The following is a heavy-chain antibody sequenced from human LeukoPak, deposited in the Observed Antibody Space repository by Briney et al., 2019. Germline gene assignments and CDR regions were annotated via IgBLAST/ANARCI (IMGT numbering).Heavy chain of an antibody. Sequence: VASVKVSCKASGYTFTSYGISWVRQAPGQGLEWMGWISAYNGNTNYAQKLQGRVTMTTDTSTSTAYMELRSLRSDDTAVYYCARDDRTGYSSSWYDYAFDIWGQGTMVTVSS. CDR2: ISAYNGNT. V-gene: IGHV1-18*01. D-gene: IGHD6-13*01. CDR3: ARDDRTGYSSSWYDYAFDI. CDR1: GYTFTSYG. J-gene: IGHJ3*02.